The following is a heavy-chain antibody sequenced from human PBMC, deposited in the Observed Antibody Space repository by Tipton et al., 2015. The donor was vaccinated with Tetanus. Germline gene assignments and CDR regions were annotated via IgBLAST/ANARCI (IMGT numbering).Heavy chain of an antibody. J-gene: IGHJ3*02. Sequence: QLVQSGAEVKKPGASVKVSCKASGYTFTSYHMHWVRQAPGQGLDWMGTINPSGGVTGYAQKFQGRLIMTKDTSTTTVYMELKSLTSEDTALYYCARERGNRGNAFDTWGQGTIVTVSS. V-gene: IGHV1-46*01. CDR3: ARERGNRGNAFDT. CDR1: GYTFTSYH. CDR2: INPSGGVT. D-gene: IGHD2/OR15-2a*01.